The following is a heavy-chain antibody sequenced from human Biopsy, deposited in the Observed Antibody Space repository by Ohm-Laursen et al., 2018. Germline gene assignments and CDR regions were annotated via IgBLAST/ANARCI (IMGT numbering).Heavy chain of an antibody. Sequence: SLRLSCTASGFSFNSYGMHWVRQAPGKGLGWVAFISYDGSKKYYGDSVKGRFTISRDNSKNTLYLQMSSLRAADTAVYYFAKDLDYFDSSGYYVVDYWGQGSLFTVSS. CDR3: AKDLDYFDSSGYYVVDY. V-gene: IGHV3-30*18. CDR2: ISYDGSKK. D-gene: IGHD3-22*01. CDR1: GFSFNSYG. J-gene: IGHJ4*02.